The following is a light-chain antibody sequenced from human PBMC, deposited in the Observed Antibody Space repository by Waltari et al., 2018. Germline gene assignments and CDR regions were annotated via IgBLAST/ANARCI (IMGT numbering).Light chain of an antibody. J-gene: IGKJ4*01. Sequence: ELVLTQSPGTLSLSQGERATLSCRASQSVSSSYLAWYQQKPGQAPRLLIYGASSRATGIPDRFSGSGSGTDFTLTISRLEPEDFAVYYCQQYGSSPGLTFGGGTKVEIK. CDR2: GAS. V-gene: IGKV3-20*01. CDR1: QSVSSSY. CDR3: QQYGSSPGLT.